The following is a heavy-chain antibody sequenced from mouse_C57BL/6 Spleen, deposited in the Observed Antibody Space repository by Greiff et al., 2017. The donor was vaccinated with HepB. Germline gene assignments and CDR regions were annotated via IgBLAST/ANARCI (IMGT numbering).Heavy chain of an antibody. D-gene: IGHD1-1*01. J-gene: IGHJ2*01. CDR2: IYPGDGDT. CDR3: ARSYGSRFDY. Sequence: VNVVESGPELVKPGASVKISCKASGYAFSSSWMNWVKQRPGKGLEWIGRIYPGDGDTNYNGKFKGKATLTADKSSSTAYMQLSSLTSEDSAVYFCARSYGSRFDYWGQGTTLTVSS. V-gene: IGHV1-82*01. CDR1: GYAFSSSW.